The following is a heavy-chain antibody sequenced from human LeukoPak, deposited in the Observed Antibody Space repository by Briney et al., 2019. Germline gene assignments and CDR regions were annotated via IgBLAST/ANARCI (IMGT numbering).Heavy chain of an antibody. CDR2: ISSSSSTI. CDR1: GFTFSSYS. V-gene: IGHV3-48*01. J-gene: IGHJ3*02. D-gene: IGHD3-10*01. CDR3: ARRGLLWFGALSINDAFDI. Sequence: GGSLRLSCAASGFTFSSYSMNWVRQAPGKGLEWVSYISSSSSTIYYADSVKGRFTISRDNAKNSLYLQMNSLRAEDTAVYYCARRGLLWFGALSINDAFDIWGQGTMVTVSS.